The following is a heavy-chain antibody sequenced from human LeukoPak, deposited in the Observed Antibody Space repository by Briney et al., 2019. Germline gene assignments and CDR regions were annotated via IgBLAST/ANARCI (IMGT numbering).Heavy chain of an antibody. CDR1: GYTFTSYG. CDR2: ISAYNGNT. V-gene: IGHV1-18*01. CDR3: ARDCSSTSCYQYYGKDV. D-gene: IGHD2-2*01. Sequence: ASVKVSCKASGYTFTSYGISWVRQAPGQGLEWMGWISAYNGNTNYAQKLQGRVTMTTDTSTSTAYMELRSLRSDDTAVYYCARDCSSTSCYQYYGKDVWGQGTTVTVSS. J-gene: IGHJ6*02.